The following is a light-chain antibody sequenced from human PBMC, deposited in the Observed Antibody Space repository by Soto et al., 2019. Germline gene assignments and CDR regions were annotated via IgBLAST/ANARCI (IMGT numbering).Light chain of an antibody. CDR3: QQSHSTPPT. Sequence: DIQMTQSPASLSASVGDSVRITCRASQFINFYLTWYQQKPGKAPKLLIYGASSLLSGVPSRFSGSGSGTDFTLTIDSLEVEDFATYYCQQSHSTPPTFSQGTRLDI. CDR1: QFINFY. CDR2: GAS. V-gene: IGKV1-39*01. J-gene: IGKJ5*01.